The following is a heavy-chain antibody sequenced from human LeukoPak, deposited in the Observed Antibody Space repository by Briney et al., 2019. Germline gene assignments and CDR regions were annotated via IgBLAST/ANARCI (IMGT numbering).Heavy chain of an antibody. V-gene: IGHV6-1*01. D-gene: IGHD5-12*01. CDR2: TYYRSKWYN. J-gene: IGHJ4*02. CDR3: AMQYSGKLDF. Sequence: SQTISPTSAIYGDSVSGYCSTWNWIRQSPLRGLEWLGRTYYRSKWYNDSALSVKGRITIIPDTSKNQFSLQLNSVTPEDTAVYYCAMQYSGKLDFWGQGTLVTVSS. CDR1: GDSVSGYCST.